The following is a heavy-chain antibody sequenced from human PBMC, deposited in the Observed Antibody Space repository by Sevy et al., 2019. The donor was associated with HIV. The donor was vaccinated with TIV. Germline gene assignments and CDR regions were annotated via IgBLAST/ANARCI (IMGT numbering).Heavy chain of an antibody. J-gene: IGHJ4*02. CDR2: ISSASSYI. CDR1: GFTFNYHF. Sequence: GRSLRLSCAASGFTFNYHFMNWVRQVPGKGLEWVSYISSASSYINYSDSVKGRFTISRDNAKNLVFLEMNNLRPEDTAVYFCARWDYYGSLYYFDYWGQGTLVTVSS. CDR3: ARWDYYGSLYYFDY. V-gene: IGHV3-21*01. D-gene: IGHD3-10*01.